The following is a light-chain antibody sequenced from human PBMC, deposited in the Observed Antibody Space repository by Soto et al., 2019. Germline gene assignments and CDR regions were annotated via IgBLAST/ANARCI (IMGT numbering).Light chain of an antibody. Sequence: EIVMTQSPATLSVSPGERATLSCRASQSLSSNLAWYQQKPGQAPRLLISGASTRATGIQARFSGSGSGTEFTLTISSLQSEDFAVYYCQHYNNWPPITFGQGTRLEIK. V-gene: IGKV3-15*01. CDR2: GAS. J-gene: IGKJ5*01. CDR3: QHYNNWPPIT. CDR1: QSLSSN.